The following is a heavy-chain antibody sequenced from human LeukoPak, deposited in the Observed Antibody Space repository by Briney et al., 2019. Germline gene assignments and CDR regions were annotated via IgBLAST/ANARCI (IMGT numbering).Heavy chain of an antibody. CDR2: IYTSGST. D-gene: IGHD2-2*03. V-gene: IGHV4-4*07. CDR1: GVSISSYY. CDR3: GSLVRVGHCSTATCNWFDP. J-gene: IGHJ5*02. Sequence: PSETLSLTCSVSGVSISSYYWSWIAPPAGQGLEWIGRIYTSGSTNYKPSLESRATMTVDTSSTPFSLKRSLGTAATTAEYCAGSLVRVGHCSTATCNWFDPWGQGTLVTVSS.